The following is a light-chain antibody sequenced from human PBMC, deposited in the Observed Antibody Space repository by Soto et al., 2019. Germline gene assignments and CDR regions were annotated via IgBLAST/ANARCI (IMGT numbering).Light chain of an antibody. J-gene: IGLJ1*01. CDR3: TSYAGGNNV. CDR1: SSDVGGYNY. CDR2: DVS. V-gene: IGLV2-14*01. Sequence: QSALTQPASVSGSPGQSITISCTGTSSDVGGYNYVSWYQQLPGKAPKLMIYDVSNRPSGVSNRFSGSKSGNTASLTVSGLQAEDEADYYCTSYAGGNNVFGTGTKVTVL.